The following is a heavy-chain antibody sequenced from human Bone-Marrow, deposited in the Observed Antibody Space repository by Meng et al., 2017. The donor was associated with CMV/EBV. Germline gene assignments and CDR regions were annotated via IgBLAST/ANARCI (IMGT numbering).Heavy chain of an antibody. CDR1: GGSISRSNYY. CDR2: IYYSGNT. J-gene: IGHJ4*02. V-gene: IGHV4-39*07. CDR3: AREVVVYPPGAY. D-gene: IGHD2-15*01. Sequence: VSGGSISRSNYYWAWIRQPPGKGLEWIGSIYYSGNTYYNASLKSRVTISVDTSKNQFSLTLRSVTAADTAIYYCAREVVVYPPGAYWGQGTLVTVSS.